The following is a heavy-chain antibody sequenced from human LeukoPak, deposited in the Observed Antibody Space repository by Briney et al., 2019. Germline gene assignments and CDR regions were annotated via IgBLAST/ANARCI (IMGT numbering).Heavy chain of an antibody. CDR1: GYTFTSYG. CDR3: ARGSGGYYYDNSGYHFDY. Sequence: GASVKVSCKASGYTFTSYGISWVRQAPGQGLEWMGWISAYNGNTNYAQRLQGRVTMTTDTSTSTAYMELRSLRSDDTAVYYCARGSGGYYYDNSGYHFDYWGQGTLVTVSS. V-gene: IGHV1-18*01. CDR2: ISAYNGNT. D-gene: IGHD3-22*01. J-gene: IGHJ4*02.